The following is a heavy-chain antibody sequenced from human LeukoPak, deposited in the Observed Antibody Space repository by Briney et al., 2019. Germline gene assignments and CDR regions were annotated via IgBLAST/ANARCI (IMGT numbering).Heavy chain of an antibody. D-gene: IGHD2-2*01. Sequence: SETLSLTCAVYGFTFSGYYWSWIRQPPGKGLEWIGEINHSGSTNYNPSLKSRVTTSVDTSKNQFSLKLSSVTAADTAAYYCARGRRLRVVPAATVFQHGGQGTLVTVSS. CDR3: ARGRRLRVVPAATVFQH. V-gene: IGHV4-34*01. CDR1: GFTFSGYY. J-gene: IGHJ1*01. CDR2: INHSGST.